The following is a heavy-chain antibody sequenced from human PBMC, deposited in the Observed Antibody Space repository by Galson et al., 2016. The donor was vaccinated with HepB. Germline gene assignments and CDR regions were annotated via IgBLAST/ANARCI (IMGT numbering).Heavy chain of an antibody. CDR2: INPNSGGT. CDR3: ARGGTVLLGVGAFDM. CDR1: GYTFTAYY. Sequence: SVKVSCKATGYTFTAYYIHWVRQAPGQGLECMGWINPNSGGTNFAPKFQGWVSMTRDTSISTVYMELSRLRSDDTAVYYCARGGTVLLGVGAFDMWGQGTLVTVSS. V-gene: IGHV1-2*04. J-gene: IGHJ3*02. D-gene: IGHD1-7*01.